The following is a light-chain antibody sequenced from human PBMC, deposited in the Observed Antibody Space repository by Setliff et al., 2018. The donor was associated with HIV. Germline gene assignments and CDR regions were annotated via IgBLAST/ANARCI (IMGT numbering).Light chain of an antibody. V-gene: IGLV2-23*02. CDR1: SSDVGVYNY. CDR2: DVS. Sequence: QSVLTQPASVSGSPGQSITISCTGTSSDVGVYNYVSWYLQHPDKAPKLMIYDVSRRPSGVSNRFSGSKSGNTASLTISGLQAEDEADYYCCSYAGSITYVFGTGTKVTVL. CDR3: CSYAGSITYV. J-gene: IGLJ1*01.